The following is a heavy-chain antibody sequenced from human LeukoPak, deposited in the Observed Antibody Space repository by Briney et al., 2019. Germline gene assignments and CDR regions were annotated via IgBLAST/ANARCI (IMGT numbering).Heavy chain of an antibody. CDR3: ARREGYYYYYMDV. CDR1: GGSFSGYY. J-gene: IGHJ6*03. V-gene: IGHV4-34*01. Sequence: SETLSLTCAVYGGSFSGYYWSWIRQPPGKGLEWIGGINHSGSTNYNPSLKSRVTISVDTSKNQFSLKLSSVTAADTAVYYCARREGYYYYYMDVWGKGTTVTVSS. CDR2: INHSGST.